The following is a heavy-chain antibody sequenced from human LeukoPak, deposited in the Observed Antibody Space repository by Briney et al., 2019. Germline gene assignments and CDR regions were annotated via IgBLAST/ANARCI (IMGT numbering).Heavy chain of an antibody. Sequence: GGSLRLSCAASGFTFSDHYMDWVRQAPGKGLEWVGRVRNKANSYTTEYAASVKGRFTISRDDSESSLYLQMNSLITEDTAVYYCATAGRYYDEHWGQGTLVTVSS. J-gene: IGHJ4*02. CDR2: VRNKANSYTT. V-gene: IGHV3-72*01. D-gene: IGHD3-10*01. CDR1: GFTFSDHY. CDR3: ATAGRYYDEH.